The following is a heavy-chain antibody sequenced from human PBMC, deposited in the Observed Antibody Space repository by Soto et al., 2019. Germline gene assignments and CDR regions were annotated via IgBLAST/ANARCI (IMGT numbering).Heavy chain of an antibody. Sequence: ASVKVSCKASGYTFTSYGISWVRQAPGQGLEWMGWISAYNGNTNYAQKLQGRVTMTTDTSTSTAYMELRSLRSDDTAVYYCASLLIVGAREYYFDYWGQGTLVTVSS. D-gene: IGHD1-26*01. CDR1: GYTFTSYG. CDR3: ASLLIVGAREYYFDY. V-gene: IGHV1-18*01. J-gene: IGHJ4*02. CDR2: ISAYNGNT.